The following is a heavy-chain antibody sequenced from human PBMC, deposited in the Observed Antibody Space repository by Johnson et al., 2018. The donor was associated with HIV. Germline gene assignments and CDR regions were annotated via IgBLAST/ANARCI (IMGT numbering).Heavy chain of an antibody. D-gene: IGHD4-17*01. J-gene: IGHJ3*02. Sequence: VQLVESGGGLVQPGGSLRLSCVVSGFTVSSYYMSWVRKAPGKGLEWVSIVFSGGSTYYADSVKGRFTISRDNSKNTLYLQMNSLRAEDTAVYYCARVRSSGPWVNDAFDIWGQGTMVTVSS. CDR2: VFSGGST. V-gene: IGHV3-66*02. CDR3: ARVRSSGPWVNDAFDI. CDR1: GFTVSSYY.